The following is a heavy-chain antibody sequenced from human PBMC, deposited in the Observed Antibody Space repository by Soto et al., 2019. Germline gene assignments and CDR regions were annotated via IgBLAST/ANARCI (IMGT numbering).Heavy chain of an antibody. V-gene: IGHV3-21*01. CDR3: ARELLLGELSSPLDY. CDR1: GFTFSSYS. J-gene: IGHJ4*02. Sequence: PGGSLRLSCAASGFTFSSYSMNWVRQAPGKGLEWVSSISSSSSYIYYADSVKGRFTISRDNAKNSLYLQMNSLRAEDTAVYYCARELLLGELSSPLDYWGQGTLVTVSS. D-gene: IGHD3-16*02. CDR2: ISSSSSYI.